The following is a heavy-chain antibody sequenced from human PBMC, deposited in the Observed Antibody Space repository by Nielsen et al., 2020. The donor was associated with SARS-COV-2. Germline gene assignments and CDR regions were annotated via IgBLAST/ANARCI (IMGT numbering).Heavy chain of an antibody. J-gene: IGHJ6*02. CDR3: ARDLGGTGDYYYGMDV. D-gene: IGHD1/OR15-1a*01. V-gene: IGHV1-46*01. CDR2: INFSGGST. Sequence: ASVKVSCMASGYTFTSYYLHWVRQAPGQGLEWMGIINFSGGSTTYAQKFQGSVTLTRDTSTSTVYMELSSLRTEDTAVYYCARDLGGTGDYYYGMDVWGQGTTVTVSS. CDR1: GYTFTSYY.